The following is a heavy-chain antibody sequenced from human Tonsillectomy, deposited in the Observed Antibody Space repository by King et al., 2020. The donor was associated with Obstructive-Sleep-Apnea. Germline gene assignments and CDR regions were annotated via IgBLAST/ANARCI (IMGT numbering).Heavy chain of an antibody. V-gene: IGHV4-34*01. CDR1: GGTFSGLY. CDR3: ARQYSRFSARFDP. Sequence: VQLQQWGTGLLKPSETLSLTCAAYGGTFSGLYWSWIRQSPEKGLEWIGEINHSGSINYNPALLSRATISVDTSKNQFSLKMNSVTAADTAVYFCARQYSRFSARFDPWGQGTVVTISS. CDR2: INHSGSI. J-gene: IGHJ5*02. D-gene: IGHD2-21*01.